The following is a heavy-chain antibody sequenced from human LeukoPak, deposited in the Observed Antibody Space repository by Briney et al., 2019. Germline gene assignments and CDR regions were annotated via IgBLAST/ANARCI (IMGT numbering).Heavy chain of an antibody. Sequence: GGSLRLSCAASGFTFSSYWMTWVRQTPGKGLEWVGRIKSKTDGGTTDYAAPVKGRFTISRDDSKNTLYLQMNSLKTEDTAVYYCTTGYRSGSYSSYYYGMDVWGQGTTVTVSS. CDR3: TTGYRSGSYSSYYYGMDV. CDR2: IKSKTDGGTT. CDR1: GFTFSSYW. V-gene: IGHV3-15*01. D-gene: IGHD1-26*01. J-gene: IGHJ6*02.